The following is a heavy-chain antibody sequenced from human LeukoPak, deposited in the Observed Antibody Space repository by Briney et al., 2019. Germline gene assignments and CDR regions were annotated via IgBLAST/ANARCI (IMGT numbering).Heavy chain of an antibody. J-gene: IGHJ4*02. Sequence: GASVKVSCKASGYTFTSYYMHWVRQAPGQGLEWMGIINPSGGSTTYAQKFQGRVTMTRDTSTSTVYMELSSLRSEDTAVYCCARDFGTGSRWGYWGQGTLVTVSS. CDR3: ARDFGTGSRWGY. D-gene: IGHD1-1*01. CDR1: GYTFTSYY. CDR2: INPSGGST. V-gene: IGHV1-46*01.